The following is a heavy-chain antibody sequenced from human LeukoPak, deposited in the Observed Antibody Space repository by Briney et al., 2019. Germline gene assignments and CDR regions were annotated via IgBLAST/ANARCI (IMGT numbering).Heavy chain of an antibody. V-gene: IGHV4-38-2*02. Sequence: SETLSLTCAVSGYSIGSGYYWGWIRQPPGKGLEWIGTIYHSGSTYYNPSLKSRVTVSVDISKNQFSLNLSSVTAADTAVYYCARDSSPLRFFLWGQGTLVTVSS. J-gene: IGHJ4*02. CDR2: IYHSGST. CDR3: ARDSSPLRFFL. CDR1: GYSIGSGYY. D-gene: IGHD3-3*01.